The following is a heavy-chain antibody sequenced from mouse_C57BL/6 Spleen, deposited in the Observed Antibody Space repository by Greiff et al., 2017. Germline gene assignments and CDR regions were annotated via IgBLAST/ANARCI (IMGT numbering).Heavy chain of an antibody. CDR1: GYSFTGYY. V-gene: IGHV1-42*01. CDR2: INPSTSGT. D-gene: IGHD3-2*02. Sequence: VQLKQSGPELVKPGASVKISCKASGYSFTGYYMNWVKQSPEKSLEWIGEINPSTSGTTYNQKFKAKATLTVDKSSSTAYMQLKSLTSEDSAVYYCAKTAQAYFDYWGQGTTLTVSS. CDR3: AKTAQAYFDY. J-gene: IGHJ2*01.